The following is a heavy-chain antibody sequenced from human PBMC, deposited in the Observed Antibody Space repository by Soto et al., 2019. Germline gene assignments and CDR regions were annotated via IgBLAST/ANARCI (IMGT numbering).Heavy chain of an antibody. CDR1: GFTFSSYA. CDR2: ISGSGGST. Sequence: GGSLRLSCAASGFTFSSYAMSWVRQAPGKGLEWVSAISGSGGSTYYADSVKGRFTISRDNSKNTLYLQMNSLRAEDTAVYYCAKCYYGSGSYFAYYYYYMDVWGKGTTVTVSS. D-gene: IGHD3-10*01. J-gene: IGHJ6*03. CDR3: AKCYYGSGSYFAYYYYYMDV. V-gene: IGHV3-23*01.